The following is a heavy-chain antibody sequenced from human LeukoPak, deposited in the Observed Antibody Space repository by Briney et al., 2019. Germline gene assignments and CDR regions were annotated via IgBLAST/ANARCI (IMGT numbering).Heavy chain of an antibody. CDR2: IYYSGST. D-gene: IGHD3-16*01. J-gene: IGHJ4*02. CDR1: GYSISSGYY. CDR3: ASVRRGYFDY. V-gene: IGHV4-38-2*02. Sequence: SETLSLTCTISGYSISSGYYWGWIRQPPGKGLEWIGSIYYSGSTYYNPSLKSRVTISVDTSKNQFSLKLSSVTAADTAVYYCASVRRGYFDYWGQGTLVTVSS.